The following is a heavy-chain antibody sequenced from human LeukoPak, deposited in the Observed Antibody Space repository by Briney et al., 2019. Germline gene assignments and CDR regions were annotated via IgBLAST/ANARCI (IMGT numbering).Heavy chain of an antibody. J-gene: IGHJ6*02. D-gene: IGHD2-2*02. V-gene: IGHV1-69*04. CDR1: GYTFTSYD. CDR3: ASGCSSTSCYIRGYYYGMDV. Sequence: EASVKVSCKASGYTFTSYDINWVRQATGQGLEWMGRIIPILGIANYAQKFQGRVTITAGKSTSTAYMELSSLRSEDTAVYYCASGCSSTSCYIRGYYYGMDVWGQGTTVTVSS. CDR2: IIPILGIA.